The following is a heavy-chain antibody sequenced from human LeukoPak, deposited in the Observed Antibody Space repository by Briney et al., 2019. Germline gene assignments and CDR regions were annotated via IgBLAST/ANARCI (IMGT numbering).Heavy chain of an antibody. CDR3: AGRFFVSSGKWYFDY. J-gene: IGHJ4*02. Sequence: GESLKISCKGSGYSFTSYWIGWVRQMPGKGLEWMGIIYPGDSDTRYSPSFQGQVTISADKSISTAYLQWSSLKASDTAMYYCAGRFFVSSGKWYFDYWGQGTLVTVSS. CDR2: IYPGDSDT. CDR1: GYSFTSYW. V-gene: IGHV5-51*01. D-gene: IGHD6-25*01.